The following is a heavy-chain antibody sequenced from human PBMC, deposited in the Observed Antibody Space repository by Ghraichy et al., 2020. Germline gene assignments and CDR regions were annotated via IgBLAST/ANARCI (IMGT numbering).Heavy chain of an antibody. J-gene: IGHJ4*02. CDR3: AKDLGTAYSGSYAPSEY. CDR1: GFTFSSSA. Sequence: GGSLRLSCAASGFTFSSSAMSWVRQAPGKGLEWVSTISGSGGSTYYADSVKGRFTISRDNSKNTLYLQMNSLRAEDTAVYYCAKDLGTAYSGSYAPSEYWGQGTLITVSS. V-gene: IGHV3-23*01. CDR2: ISGSGGST. D-gene: IGHD1-26*01.